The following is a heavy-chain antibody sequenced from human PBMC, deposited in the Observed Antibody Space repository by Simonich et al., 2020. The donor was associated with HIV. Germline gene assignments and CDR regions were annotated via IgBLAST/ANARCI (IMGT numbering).Heavy chain of an antibody. Sequence: QVQLVQSVAEVKKPGASVKVSCKSSRSYLTPQAINWVRQAPGQGLGWMGGNSANNGNTNDAQKFQGRVTMTTDISTSTTYMELSSLRSDDTAVYYCARSIWNLQDAIDFWGQGTLVTVSS. CDR3: ARSIWNLQDAIDF. J-gene: IGHJ4*02. CDR2: NSANNGNT. D-gene: IGHD1-1*01. V-gene: IGHV1-18*01. CDR1: RSYLTPQA.